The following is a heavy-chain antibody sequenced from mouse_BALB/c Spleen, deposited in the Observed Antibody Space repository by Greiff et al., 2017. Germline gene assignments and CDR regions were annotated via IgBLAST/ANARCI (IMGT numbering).Heavy chain of an antibody. D-gene: IGHD2-1*01. CDR1: GFTFSSFG. V-gene: IGHV5-17*02. J-gene: IGHJ4*01. CDR2: ISSGSSTI. Sequence: EVHLVESGGGLVQPGGSRKLSCAASGFTFSSFGMHWVRQAPEKGLEWVAYISSGSSTIYYADTVKGRFTISRDNPKNTLFLQMTSLRSEDTAMYYCARDGNYYYYAMDYWGQGTSVTVSS. CDR3: ARDGNYYYYAMDY.